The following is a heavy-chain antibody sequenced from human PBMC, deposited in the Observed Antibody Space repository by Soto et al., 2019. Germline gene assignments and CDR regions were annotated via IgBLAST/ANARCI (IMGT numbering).Heavy chain of an antibody. J-gene: IGHJ5*02. CDR1: GGSFSGYA. D-gene: IGHD2-2*01. CDR3: AREKYCSSTSCVNWFDT. V-gene: IGHV1-69*13. Sequence: GXSVKVSCKASGGSFSGYAISWVRQAPGQGLEWMGGIIPIFGTANYAQKFQGRVTITADESTSTAYMELSSLRSEDTAVYYCAREKYCSSTSCVNWFDTRGQGTLVTVSS. CDR2: IIPIFGTA.